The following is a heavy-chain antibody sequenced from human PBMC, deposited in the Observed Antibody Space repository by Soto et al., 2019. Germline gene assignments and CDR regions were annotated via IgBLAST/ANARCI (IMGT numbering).Heavy chain of an antibody. CDR3: ARVIQLWSRDWFDP. CDR2: IYHSGST. CDR1: GYSISSGYY. J-gene: IGHJ5*02. V-gene: IGHV4-38-2*02. D-gene: IGHD5-18*01. Sequence: PSESLSLACSVSGYSISSGYYWGWIRQPPGKGLEWIGSIYHSGSTYYNPSLKSRVTISVDTSKNQFSLKLSSVTAADTAVYYCARVIQLWSRDWFDPWGQGTLVTVSS.